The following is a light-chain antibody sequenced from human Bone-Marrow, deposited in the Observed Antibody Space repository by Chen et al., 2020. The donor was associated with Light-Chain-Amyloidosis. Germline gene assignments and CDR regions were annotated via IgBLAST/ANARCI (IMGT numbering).Light chain of an antibody. Sequence: SYVLTQPSSVPVAPGQTATIACGGNNIGSTSVHWYQQTPGHAPLRVVYDDSDRPSGIPERLSGSNSGNTATLTISRVEAGDEADYYCQVWDRSSDRPVFGGGTKLTVL. CDR2: DDS. J-gene: IGLJ3*02. CDR3: QVWDRSSDRPV. CDR1: NIGSTS. V-gene: IGLV3-21*02.